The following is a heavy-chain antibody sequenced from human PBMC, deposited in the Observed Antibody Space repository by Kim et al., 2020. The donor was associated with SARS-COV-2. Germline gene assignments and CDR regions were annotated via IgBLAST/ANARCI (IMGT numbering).Heavy chain of an antibody. CDR1: GGSISSHY. CDR3: ARSGYSSSPFDY. J-gene: IGHJ4*02. CDR2: IYNSGSF. V-gene: IGHV4-59*11. Sequence: SETLSLTCTVSGGSISSHYWSWIRQPPGKGLEWIGYIYNSGSFNYNPSLKSRVTISEDTSKNQFSLKLSSVTAADSAVYYCARSGYSSSPFDYWGQGTL. D-gene: IGHD6-13*01.